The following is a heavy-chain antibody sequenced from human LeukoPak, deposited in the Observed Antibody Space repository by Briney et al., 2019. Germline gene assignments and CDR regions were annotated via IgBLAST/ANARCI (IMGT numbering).Heavy chain of an antibody. V-gene: IGHV4-34*01. CDR2: INHSGST. Sequence: PSETLSLTCAVYGGSFSGYYWSWIRQPPGKGLEWIGEINHSGSTNYNPSLKSRVTISVDTSKNQFSLKLSSVTAADTAVYYCAGLKLFGGDFNWGQGLVVSVSS. CDR3: AGLKLFGGDFN. D-gene: IGHD2-21*02. CDR1: GGSFSGYY. J-gene: IGHJ4*02.